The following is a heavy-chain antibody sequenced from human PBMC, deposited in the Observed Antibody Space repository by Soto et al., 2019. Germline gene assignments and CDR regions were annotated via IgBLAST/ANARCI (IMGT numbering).Heavy chain of an antibody. V-gene: IGHV3-30-3*01. D-gene: IGHD6-19*01. CDR3: ARDLASPSQSRPPNIAVAGACDY. J-gene: IGHJ4*02. Sequence: QVQLVESGGGVVQPGRSLRLSCAASGFTFSSYAMHWVRQAPGKGLEWVAVISYDGSNKYYADSVKGRFTISRDNYKDTLYLQMNSLRAEDTAVYYCARDLASPSQSRPPNIAVAGACDYWGQGTLVTVSS. CDR1: GFTFSSYA. CDR2: ISYDGSNK.